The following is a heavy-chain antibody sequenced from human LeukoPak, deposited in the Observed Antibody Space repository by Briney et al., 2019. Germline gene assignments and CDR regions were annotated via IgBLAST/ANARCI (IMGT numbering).Heavy chain of an antibody. CDR3: VRGKQNMDV. Sequence: GGSLRLSCVASRFTFSSYGMHWVRQAPGKGLEWVAFIWSDGSKKYYADSVKGRFTISRDNSKNTLYLQMNSLRTEDTALYYCVRGKQNMDVWGKGTTVTISS. D-gene: IGHD3-10*01. V-gene: IGHV3-30*02. CDR1: RFTFSSYG. J-gene: IGHJ6*03. CDR2: IWSDGSKK.